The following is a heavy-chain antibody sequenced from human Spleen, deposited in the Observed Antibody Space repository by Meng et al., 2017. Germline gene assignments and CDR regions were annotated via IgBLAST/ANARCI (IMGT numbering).Heavy chain of an antibody. CDR1: GFTFSSYG. J-gene: IGHJ3*02. CDR2: IYSIGST. V-gene: IGHV3-NL1*01. Sequence: GESLKISCAASGFTFSSYGMHWVRQAPGRGLEWVSVIYSIGSTYYSDSVKGRFTISRDNSKNTMYLQMNSLRPEDTAVYYCARHLNYDFNIWGQGTMVTVSS. CDR3: ARHLNYDFNI.